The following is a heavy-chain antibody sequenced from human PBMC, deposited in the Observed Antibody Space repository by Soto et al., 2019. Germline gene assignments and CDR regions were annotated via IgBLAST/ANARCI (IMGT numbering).Heavy chain of an antibody. CDR2: ISAHNGNT. CDR1: GYTFNSYG. V-gene: IGHV1-18*01. CDR3: ARDYCSGGNSYLLFDS. Sequence: QVQLVQSGAEVKKPGASVKDSCKASGYTFNSYGISWVRQAPGRGLEWMGWISAHNGNTNYAQKFQGRVTMTTDTSTSTAYMELRSLRSDDTAVYYCARDYCSGGNSYLLFDSWGQGTLLTVSS. J-gene: IGHJ4*02. D-gene: IGHD2-15*01.